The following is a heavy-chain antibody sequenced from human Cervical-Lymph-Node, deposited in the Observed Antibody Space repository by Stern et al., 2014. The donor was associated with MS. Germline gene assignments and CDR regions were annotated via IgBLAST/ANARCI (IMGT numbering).Heavy chain of an antibody. CDR3: ARGGAVVPAAMQNY. CDR2: TNPYTGAD. CDR1: GYTFTGYY. D-gene: IGHD2-2*01. V-gene: IGHV1-2*02. J-gene: IGHJ4*02. Sequence: QLVQSGAEVKKPGASVKVSCKASGYTFTGYYLHWVRQAPGQGLEWMGWTNPYTGADNYAQTFQGRVTMTRDTSISTGYMELSRLRSDDTGVYYCARGGAVVPAAMQNYWGQGTLVTVSS.